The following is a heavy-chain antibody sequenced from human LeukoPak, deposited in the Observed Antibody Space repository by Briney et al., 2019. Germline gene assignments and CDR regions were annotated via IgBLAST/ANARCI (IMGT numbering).Heavy chain of an antibody. Sequence: GGSLRLSCAASGFTFSSYAMHWGRKAPGKGLEWVAVISYDGSNKYFEDSVQDRFTISRDNSKNPLYLQMNSLRAEDTAVYYCARVIGSYWGQGTLVTVSS. CDR1: GFTFSSYA. CDR3: ARVIGSY. V-gene: IGHV3-30-3*01. CDR2: ISYDGSNK. J-gene: IGHJ4*02.